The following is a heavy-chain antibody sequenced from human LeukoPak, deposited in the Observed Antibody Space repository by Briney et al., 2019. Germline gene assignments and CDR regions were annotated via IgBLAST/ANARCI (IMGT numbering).Heavy chain of an antibody. Sequence: GGSLRLSCAASGFIFSHYGMHCVRQAPGKGLEWVAVIWSDGSNRFYADSVKGRFTISRDNSQNTVFLQMNSLRAEDTAMYYCARDAQRGFDYSNSLEYWGHGTLVTVSS. J-gene: IGHJ4*01. CDR3: ARDAQRGFDYSNSLEY. CDR2: IWSDGSNR. D-gene: IGHD4-11*01. CDR1: GFIFSHYG. V-gene: IGHV3-33*01.